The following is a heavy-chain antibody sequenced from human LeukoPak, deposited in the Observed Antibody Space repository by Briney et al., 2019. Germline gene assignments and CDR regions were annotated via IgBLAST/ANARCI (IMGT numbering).Heavy chain of an antibody. J-gene: IGHJ4*02. V-gene: IGHV3-30-3*01. CDR1: GFTFSSYA. CDR3: AREKARGYGLDH. Sequence: GGSLRLSCAASGFTFSSYAMHWVRQAPGKGLEWVAVISYDGSNKYYADSVKGRFTISRDNSKNTLYLQMNSLRAEDTAVYYCAREKARGYGLDHWGQGTLVTVSS. D-gene: IGHD5-18*01. CDR2: ISYDGSNK.